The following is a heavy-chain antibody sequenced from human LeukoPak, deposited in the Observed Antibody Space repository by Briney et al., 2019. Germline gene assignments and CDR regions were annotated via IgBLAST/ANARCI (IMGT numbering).Heavy chain of an antibody. J-gene: IGHJ4*02. CDR2: IIPNFGTV. CDR3: ARESMVRGVIIMGFDY. V-gene: IGHV1-69*05. Sequence: SVKVSCKASGCTFSSYYISWVRQAPGQGLEWMGRIIPNFGTVNYAQKFQGRVTITTDESTSKAYMELSSLRSEDTAVYSCARESMVRGVIIMGFDYWGQGTLVTVSS. CDR1: GCTFSSYY. D-gene: IGHD3-10*01.